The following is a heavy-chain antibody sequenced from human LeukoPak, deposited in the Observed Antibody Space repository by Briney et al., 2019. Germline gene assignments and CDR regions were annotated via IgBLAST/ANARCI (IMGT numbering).Heavy chain of an antibody. D-gene: IGHD5-18*01. Sequence: PGGSLRLSCTASGFTFSTYGMHWVRQAPGKGLEWVAFIRYDGSNKYYAGSVKGRFTISRDNSKNTLYLEVNSLGADDTAVYYCARDSYGYNYFDYWGQGTLVTVSS. CDR2: IRYDGSNK. CDR3: ARDSYGYNYFDY. J-gene: IGHJ4*02. V-gene: IGHV3-30*02. CDR1: GFTFSTYG.